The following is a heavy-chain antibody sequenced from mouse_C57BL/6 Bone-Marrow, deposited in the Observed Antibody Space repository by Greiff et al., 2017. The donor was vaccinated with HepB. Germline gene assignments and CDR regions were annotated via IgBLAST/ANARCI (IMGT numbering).Heavy chain of an antibody. CDR2: IDPENGDT. CDR1: GFNIKDDY. D-gene: IGHD2-3*01. V-gene: IGHV14-4*01. J-gene: IGHJ2*01. Sequence: VQLKESGAELVRPGASVKLSCTASGFNIKDDYMYWVKQRPEQGLEWIGWIDPENGDTEYASKFQGKATITADTSSNTACLQLSSLTSEDTAVYYCTRSGWLLRWGQGTTLTVSS. CDR3: TRSGWLLR.